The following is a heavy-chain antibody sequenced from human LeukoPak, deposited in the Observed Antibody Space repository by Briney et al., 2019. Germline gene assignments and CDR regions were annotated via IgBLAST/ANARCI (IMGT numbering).Heavy chain of an antibody. CDR1: GFTFSSYA. D-gene: IGHD6-13*01. J-gene: IGHJ4*02. CDR2: ISNDGRNK. V-gene: IGHV3-30*04. CDR3: ARDLGIAAAGYFEY. Sequence: GGSLRLSCAASGFTFSSYAMHWVRQAPGKGLEWVAVISNDGRNKYYADSVKGRFTISRDNPKNTLYLQMNSLRAEDTAVYYCARDLGIAAAGYFEYWGQGTLVTVSS.